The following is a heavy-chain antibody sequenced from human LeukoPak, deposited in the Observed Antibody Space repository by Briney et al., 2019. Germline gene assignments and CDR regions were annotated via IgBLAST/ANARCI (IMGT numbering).Heavy chain of an antibody. CDR3: ARKGATAGGTRALDI. CDR2: IYHGGGIHYNPPHSERT. J-gene: IGHJ3*02. V-gene: IGHV4-38-2*02. CDR1: GYSISSGYY. Sequence: SETLSLTCTVSGYSISSGYYWGWIRQPPGQGLEWIGNIYHGGGIHYNPPHSERTYSNPSLKSRVTISVDTSKNQFSLKLRSVTAADTAVYYCARKGATAGGTRALDIWGQGTMVTVS. D-gene: IGHD4-23*01.